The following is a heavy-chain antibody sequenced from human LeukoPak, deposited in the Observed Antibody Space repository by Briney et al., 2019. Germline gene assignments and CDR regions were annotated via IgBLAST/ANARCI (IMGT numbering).Heavy chain of an antibody. CDR2: INPNSGGT. CDR3: AGGRPRGYCSGGSCYHNFDY. Sequence: ASVKVSCKASGCTFTGYYMHWVRQAPGQGLEWMGWINPNSGGTNYAQKFQGRVTMTRDTSISTAYMELSRLRSDDTAVYYCAGGRPRGYCSGGSCYHNFDYWGQGTLVTVSS. CDR1: GCTFTGYY. D-gene: IGHD2-15*01. J-gene: IGHJ4*02. V-gene: IGHV1-2*02.